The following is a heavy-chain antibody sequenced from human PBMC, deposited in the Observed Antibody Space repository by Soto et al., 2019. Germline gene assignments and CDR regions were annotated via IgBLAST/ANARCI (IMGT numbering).Heavy chain of an antibody. CDR2: VNPILSMS. CDR1: GDTFSFYT. Sequence: QVQLVQSGAELKKPGSSVKVSCKASGDTFSFYTINWVRQAPGLGLEWMGRVNPILSMSNYAQKFQGRVTMTADKSTNTAYMELRSLRSEDTAFYHCATSYGSGYRAFDYWGQGALVTVSS. V-gene: IGHV1-69*02. D-gene: IGHD3-10*01. J-gene: IGHJ4*02. CDR3: ATSYGSGYRAFDY.